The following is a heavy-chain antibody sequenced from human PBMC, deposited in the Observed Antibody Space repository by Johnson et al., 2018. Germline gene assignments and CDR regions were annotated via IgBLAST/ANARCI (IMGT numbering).Heavy chain of an antibody. D-gene: IGHD2-15*01. CDR3: TTPTPGCSGGSCIQYYYYYYYMDV. J-gene: IGHJ6*03. CDR2: IKSKTDGGTT. CDR1: GFTFSNAW. V-gene: IGHV3-15*07. Sequence: EVQLVESGGGLVKXGGSXRLXCAASGFTFSNAWMNWVRQAPGKGLEWVGRIKSKTDGGTTDYAAPVKGRFTISRDDSENTLYLQMNSLKTEDTAVYYCTTPTPGCSGGSCIQYYYYYYYMDVWGKGTKVTVSS.